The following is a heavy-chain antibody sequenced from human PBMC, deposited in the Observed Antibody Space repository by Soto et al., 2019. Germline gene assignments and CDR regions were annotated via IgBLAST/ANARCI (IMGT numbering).Heavy chain of an antibody. D-gene: IGHD5-18*01. Sequence: GGSLRLSCAASGFTFSSYSMNWVRQAPGKGLEWVSSISSSSSYIYYADSVKGRFTISRDNAKNSLYLQMNSLRAEDTAVYYCARKILRGYSYGSTSRGYYYYGMDVWGQGTTVTVSS. CDR3: ARKILRGYSYGSTSRGYYYYGMDV. CDR2: ISSSSSYI. J-gene: IGHJ6*02. CDR1: GFTFSSYS. V-gene: IGHV3-21*01.